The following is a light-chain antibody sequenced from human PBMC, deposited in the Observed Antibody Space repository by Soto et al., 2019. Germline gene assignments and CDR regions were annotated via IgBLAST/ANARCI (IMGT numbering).Light chain of an antibody. CDR1: SSDVGNYIF. CDR2: DIN. J-gene: IGLJ2*01. V-gene: IGLV2-14*01. CDR3: VSYTGSNIVV. Sequence: QSALTQPASVSGSPGQSITISCTGTSSDVGNYIFVSWYRQHPGKAPKLMIYDINNRPSGVSNRFSGSKSGNTASLTISGLQAEDEADYYCVSYTGSNIVVFGGGTKVTVL.